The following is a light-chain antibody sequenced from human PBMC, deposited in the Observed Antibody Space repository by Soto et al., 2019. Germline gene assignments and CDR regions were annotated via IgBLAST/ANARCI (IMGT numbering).Light chain of an antibody. CDR3: MIWHSSAVV. J-gene: IGLJ2*01. Sequence: QPVLTQPSSLSASPGASASLTCTLRSGINVGTYRIYWYQQKPGSPPQYLLRYKSDSDKQQGSGVPSRFSGSKDGSANAGILLISGLQSEDEADYYCMIWHSSAVVFGGGTKLTVL. V-gene: IGLV5-45*02. CDR2: YKSDSDK. CDR1: SGINVGTYR.